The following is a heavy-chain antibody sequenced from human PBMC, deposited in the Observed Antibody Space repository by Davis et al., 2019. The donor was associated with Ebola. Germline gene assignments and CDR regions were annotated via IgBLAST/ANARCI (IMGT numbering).Heavy chain of an antibody. V-gene: IGHV1-3*01. CDR3: ARGDGFRGTVTREYYYYGMDV. Sequence: AASVKVSCKASGYTFTSYAIHWVRQAPGQRLEWMGWINAGNGNTKYSQKFQGRVTITRDTSASTAYMELSSLRSEDTAVYYCARGDGFRGTVTREYYYYGMDVWGQGTTVTVSS. CDR2: INAGNGNT. J-gene: IGHJ6*02. CDR1: GYTFTSYA. D-gene: IGHD4-17*01.